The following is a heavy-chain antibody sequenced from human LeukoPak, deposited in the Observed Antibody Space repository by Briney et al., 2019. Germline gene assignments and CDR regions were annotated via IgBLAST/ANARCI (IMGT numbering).Heavy chain of an antibody. V-gene: IGHV3-74*01. CDR3: ARDRSISAAGDTY. Sequence: GRSLRLSCAASGFTFSSYGMHWVRQAPGKGLVWVSRVSRDGSSTSYADSVKGRFTISRDNAKNTLSLQMNSLRAEDTAVYYCARDRSISAAGDTYWGQGTLVTVSS. J-gene: IGHJ4*02. CDR2: VSRDGSST. D-gene: IGHD6-13*01. CDR1: GFTFSSYG.